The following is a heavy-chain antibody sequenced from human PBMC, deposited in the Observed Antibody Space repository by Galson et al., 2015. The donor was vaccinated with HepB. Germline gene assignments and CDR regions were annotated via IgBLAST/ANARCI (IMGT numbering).Heavy chain of an antibody. CDR2: IWKDGSNK. Sequence: SLRLSCAASEFTFSSYGMHWVRQGPGKGLEWVAVIWKDGSNKYYADSVKGRFTISRDNSKNTLYLQMNSLRAEDTAVYYRARDAYSSSSGWFDTWGQGTLVTVSS. V-gene: IGHV3-33*01. CDR3: ARDAYSSSSGWFDT. CDR1: EFTFSSYG. J-gene: IGHJ5*02. D-gene: IGHD6-6*01.